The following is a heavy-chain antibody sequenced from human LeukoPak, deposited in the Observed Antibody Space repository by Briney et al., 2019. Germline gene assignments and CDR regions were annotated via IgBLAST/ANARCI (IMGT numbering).Heavy chain of an antibody. CDR1: GGSFSGYY. D-gene: IGHD3-3*01. V-gene: IGHV4-34*01. CDR2: INHSGST. CDR3: ARGRDDFWSGYYLSSVGFNWFDP. Sequence: SETLSLTCAVYGGSFSGYYWSWIRQPPGKGLEWIGEINHSGSTNYNPSLKSRVTISVDTSKNQFSLKLSSVTAADTAVYYCARGRDDFWSGYYLSSVGFNWFDPWGQGTLVTVSS. J-gene: IGHJ5*02.